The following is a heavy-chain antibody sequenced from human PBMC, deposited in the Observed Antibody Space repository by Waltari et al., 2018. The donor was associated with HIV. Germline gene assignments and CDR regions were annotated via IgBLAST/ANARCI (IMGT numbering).Heavy chain of an antibody. CDR3: AHRRANVEAFDV. J-gene: IGHJ3*01. V-gene: IGHV2-5*02. CDR1: GFSLSSPGVG. Sequence: QITLKESCPTVMKPTQTLRLTCSVSGFSLSSPGVGVGGVRQTPGKALDWLSIIYWGDDKYFNPSLKTRLTITTDPSKNEVVLTLTALHPAYTGTYFCAHRRANVEAFDVWGQRTRVTVSS. CDR2: IYWGDDK.